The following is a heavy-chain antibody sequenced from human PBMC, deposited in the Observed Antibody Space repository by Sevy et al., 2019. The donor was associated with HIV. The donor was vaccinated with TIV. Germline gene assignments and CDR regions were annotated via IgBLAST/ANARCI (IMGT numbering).Heavy chain of an antibody. CDR2: IRYDGSNK. Sequence: GSLRLSCAASGFTFSSYGMHWVRQAPGKGLEWVAFIRYDGSNKYYADSVKGRFTISRDNSKNTLYLQMNSLRAEDTAVYYCAKEKGSTVKGGSYYYYYGMDVWGQGTTVTVSS. D-gene: IGHD4-17*01. CDR1: GFTFSSYG. J-gene: IGHJ6*02. CDR3: AKEKGSTVKGGSYYYYYGMDV. V-gene: IGHV3-30*02.